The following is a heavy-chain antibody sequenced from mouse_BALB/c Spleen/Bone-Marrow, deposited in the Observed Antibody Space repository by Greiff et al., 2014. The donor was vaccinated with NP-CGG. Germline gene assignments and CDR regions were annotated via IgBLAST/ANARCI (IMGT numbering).Heavy chain of an antibody. J-gene: IGHJ4*01. D-gene: IGHD1-1*01. CDR3: ARRVYYDYYAMDY. CDR1: GYTFTNYN. CDR2: IGPYSGGS. Sequence: EVQLQQSGPELVKPGASVKVSCKASGYTFTNYNMYWVKQSHGKSLEWIGYIGPYSGGSRYNQNFKGKATLTVDKSSSTAYMHLNSLTSEDSAVYYCARRVYYDYYAMDYWGQGTSVTVSS. V-gene: IGHV1S135*01.